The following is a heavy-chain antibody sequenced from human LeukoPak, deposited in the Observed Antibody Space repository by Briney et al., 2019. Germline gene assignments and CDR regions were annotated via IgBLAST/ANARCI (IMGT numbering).Heavy chain of an antibody. J-gene: IGHJ4*02. CDR2: ITSDGSST. D-gene: IGHD2/OR15-2a*01. Sequence: GGSLRLSCAASGFTFSSYWMHWVRQAPVKGLVWVSRITSDGSSTSYADSVKGRFTISRDNAKNTLYLQMNSLRAEDTAVYYCAREDYYFFDYWGQGTLVTVSS. V-gene: IGHV3-74*01. CDR3: AREDYYFFDY. CDR1: GFTFSSYW.